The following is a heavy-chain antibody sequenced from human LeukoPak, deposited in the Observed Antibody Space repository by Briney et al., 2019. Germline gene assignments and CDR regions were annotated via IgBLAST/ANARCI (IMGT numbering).Heavy chain of an antibody. CDR3: ARDGTFDY. CDR1: GFTFSSYS. J-gene: IGHJ4*02. Sequence: GGSLRLSCAASGFTFSSYSMNWVRQAPGKGLEWVSYISSSSSTIYYADSVKGRFTISRDNAKNSLYLQMNSLRAEDTAVYYCARDGTFDYWGQGTLVTVSS. V-gene: IGHV3-48*04. D-gene: IGHD1-1*01. CDR2: ISSSSSTI.